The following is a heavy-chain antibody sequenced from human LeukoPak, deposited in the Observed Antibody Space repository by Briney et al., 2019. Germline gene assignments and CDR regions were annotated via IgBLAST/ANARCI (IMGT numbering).Heavy chain of an antibody. V-gene: IGHV3-48*03. Sequence: GGPLRLSCAASGFTFSSYEMNWARQAPGKGLEWVSYISSSGSTIYYADSVKGRFTISRDNAKNSLYLQMNSLRDEDTALYYCAKEIYRFGDISTWYPYDSWGQGTLVTVSS. CDR2: ISSSGSTI. D-gene: IGHD6-13*01. CDR3: AKEIYRFGDISTWYPYDS. J-gene: IGHJ4*02. CDR1: GFTFSSYE.